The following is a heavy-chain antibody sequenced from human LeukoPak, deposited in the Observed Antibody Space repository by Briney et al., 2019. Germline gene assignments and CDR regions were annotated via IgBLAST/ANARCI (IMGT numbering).Heavy chain of an antibody. Sequence: PGGSLRLSCAASGFTFSSYGMQWVRQAPGKGLEWVALIWYDGSKQYYADSVKDRFTISRDNSKNTLHLQMNSLRAEDTAVFYCARLIGWSRFDPWGQGALVTVSS. CDR1: GFTFSSYG. D-gene: IGHD6-19*01. CDR2: IWYDGSKQ. CDR3: ARLIGWSRFDP. V-gene: IGHV3-33*01. J-gene: IGHJ5*02.